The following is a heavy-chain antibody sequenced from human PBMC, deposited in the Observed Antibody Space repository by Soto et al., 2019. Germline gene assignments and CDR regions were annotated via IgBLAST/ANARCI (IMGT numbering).Heavy chain of an antibody. CDR1: GYSFTTYW. D-gene: IGHD5-18*01. CDR3: ARSTTGGYNYGF. Sequence: GESLKISCKASGYSFTTYWIAWVRQMPGKGLEWMGLIHPGDSDTRYSPSFQGQVTISVDKSISTAYLQWSSLKASDTAMYYCARSTTGGYNYGFWGQGILVTVSS. V-gene: IGHV5-51*01. CDR2: IHPGDSDT. J-gene: IGHJ4*02.